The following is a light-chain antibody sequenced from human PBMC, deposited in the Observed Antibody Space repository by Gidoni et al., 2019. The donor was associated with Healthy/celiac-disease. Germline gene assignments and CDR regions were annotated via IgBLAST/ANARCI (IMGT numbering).Light chain of an antibody. Sequence: DIQLTHTLSSLSASVGDRVTITCRASQSISSYLTWYQQKPGKAPKLLIYAASSLQSGVPSRFSGSRSVTDFTLTISSLQPEDFATYYCQQSYSTPWTFGQGTKVEIK. V-gene: IGKV1-39*01. CDR1: QSISSY. CDR3: QQSYSTPWT. CDR2: AAS. J-gene: IGKJ1*01.